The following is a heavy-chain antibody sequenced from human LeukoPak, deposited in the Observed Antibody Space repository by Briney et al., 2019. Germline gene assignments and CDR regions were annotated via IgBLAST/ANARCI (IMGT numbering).Heavy chain of an antibody. CDR1: GFTFSSYG. V-gene: IGHV3-30*02. J-gene: IGHJ4*02. CDR2: IRYDGSNK. CDR3: AKGHESWSSFDY. D-gene: IGHD6-13*01. Sequence: GGSLRLSCAASGFTFSSYGMHWVRQAPGKGLEWVAFIRYDGSNKYYADSVKGRFTISRDNSKNTLYLQMNSLRAEDTAVYYCAKGHESWSSFDYWGQGTLVTVSP.